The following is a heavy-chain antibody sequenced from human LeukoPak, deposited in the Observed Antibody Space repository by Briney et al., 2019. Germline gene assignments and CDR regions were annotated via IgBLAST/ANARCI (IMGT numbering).Heavy chain of an antibody. CDR1: GGSISSGGYS. V-gene: IGHV4-30-2*01. CDR3: ARGRRGAFDY. Sequence: PSETLSLTCAVSGGSISSGGYSWSWIRQPPGKGLEWIGYIYHSGSTYCNPSLKSRVTISVDRSKNQFSLKLSSVTAADTAVYYCARGRRGAFDYWGQGTLVTSPQ. J-gene: IGHJ4*02. D-gene: IGHD1-26*01. CDR2: IYHSGST.